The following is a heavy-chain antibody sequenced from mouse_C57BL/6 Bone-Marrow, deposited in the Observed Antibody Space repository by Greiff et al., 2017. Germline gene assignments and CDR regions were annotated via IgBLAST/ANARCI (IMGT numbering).Heavy chain of an antibody. J-gene: IGHJ4*01. CDR2: IDPSDCYT. V-gene: IGHV1-50*01. D-gene: IGHD3-2*02. Sequence: QVQLQQPGAELVKPGASVKLSCKASGYTFTSYWMKWVKQRPGQGLEWIGEIDPSDCYTNYNQKFKGKATLTVDTSSSTAYMQLSSLTSEDSAVYYCARTEQLRPHYYAMDYWGQGTSVTVSS. CDR3: ARTEQLRPHYYAMDY. CDR1: GYTFTSYW.